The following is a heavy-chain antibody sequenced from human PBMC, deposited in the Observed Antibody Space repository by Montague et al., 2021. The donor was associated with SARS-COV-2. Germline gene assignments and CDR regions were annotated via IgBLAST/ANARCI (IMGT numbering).Heavy chain of an antibody. CDR2: IYSSGTT. D-gene: IGHD5-12*01. V-gene: IGHV4-61*02. J-gene: IGHJ4*02. CDR3: ARAHSGSWAHLDN. Sequence: TLSLTCTVSGGSISSGSYYWSWIRQPAGKGLEWIGSIYSSGTTDYSLSLKSRVTISVDTSKNQFSLKLTSVTAADTAVYYCARAHSGSWAHLDNWGQGSLVTVSS. CDR1: GGSISSGSYY.